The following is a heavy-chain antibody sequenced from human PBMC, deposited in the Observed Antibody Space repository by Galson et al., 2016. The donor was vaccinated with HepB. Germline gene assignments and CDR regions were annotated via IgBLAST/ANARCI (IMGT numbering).Heavy chain of an antibody. J-gene: IGHJ3*02. CDR1: GYTFTSYG. D-gene: IGHD6-25*01. V-gene: IGHV1-2*04. CDR3: ATSTGYRSGWGAFDI. Sequence: SVKVSCKASGYTFTSYGISWVRQAPGQGLEWMGWINPNSGGTNYAQKFQGWVTMTRDTSISTAYMELTSLTSDATAIYYCATSTGYRSGWGAFDIWGQGTMVTVSS. CDR2: INPNSGGT.